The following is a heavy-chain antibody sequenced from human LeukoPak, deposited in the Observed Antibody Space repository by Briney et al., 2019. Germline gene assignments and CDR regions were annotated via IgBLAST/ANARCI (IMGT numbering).Heavy chain of an antibody. J-gene: IGHJ3*02. CDR1: GFTFSTYA. V-gene: IGHV3-23*01. CDR3: VKGVRQWELLDAFDI. Sequence: GGSLRLSCAASGFTFSTYAMSWVRQAPGKGLEWVSGCSGSGVRTYYADSVKGRFTISRDNANNTLSLQMNSLRVDDTAMYYCVKGVRQWELLDAFDIWGQGTMVTVSA. D-gene: IGHD1-26*01. CDR2: CSGSGVRT.